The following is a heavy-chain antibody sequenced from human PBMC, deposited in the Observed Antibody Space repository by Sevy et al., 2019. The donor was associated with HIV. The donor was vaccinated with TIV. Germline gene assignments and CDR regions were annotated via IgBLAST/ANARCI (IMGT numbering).Heavy chain of an antibody. CDR3: ARALVMYYXXXXGXXXXXX. D-gene: IGHD3-10*01. CDR2: XXXXGST. J-gene: IGHJ1*01. V-gene: IGHV4-30-2*01. CDR1: XXXXXXXXYX. Sequence: SETLSLTXAVXXXXXXXXXYXWSWXRXPPGXGXEWIGXXXXXGSTYYNPSLKSRVTISVDRSKNQFSLKLSSVTAAXXXVYYCARALVMYYXXXXGXXXXXXWGQXTLVTVSS.